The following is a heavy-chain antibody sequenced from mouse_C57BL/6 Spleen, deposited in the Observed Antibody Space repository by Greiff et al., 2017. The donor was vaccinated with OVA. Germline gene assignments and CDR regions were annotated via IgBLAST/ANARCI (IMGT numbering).Heavy chain of an antibody. D-gene: IGHD2-5*01. J-gene: IGHJ2*01. CDR1: GYSITSGYY. V-gene: IGHV3-6*01. CDR3: ARGDYSNYDY. Sequence: EVKVEESGPGLVKPSQSLSLTCSATGYSITSGYYRNWIRQPAGNKLEWVGYISYDGSNNYNPSFKNRISLTRDTSKNQFFLKLNSVTTEDTATYYCARGDYSNYDYWGQGTTLTVSS. CDR2: ISYDGSN.